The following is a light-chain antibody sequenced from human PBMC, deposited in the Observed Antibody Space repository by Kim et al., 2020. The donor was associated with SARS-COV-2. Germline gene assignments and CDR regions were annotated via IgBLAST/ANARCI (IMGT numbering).Light chain of an antibody. J-gene: IGLJ1*01. Sequence: GQAITISCPGTSSDVGSYNFGSWDQQHPDKGPKLIIYEVNQRPSGVSNRFSGSKSGSTASLTISGLQAEDEADYYCCSYAGSSTFVFGTGTKVTVL. CDR3: CSYAGSSTFV. CDR2: EVN. CDR1: SSDVGSYNF. V-gene: IGLV2-23*02.